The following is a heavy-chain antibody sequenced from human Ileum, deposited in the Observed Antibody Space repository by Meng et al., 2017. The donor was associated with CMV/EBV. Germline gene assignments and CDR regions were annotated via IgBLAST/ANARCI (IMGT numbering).Heavy chain of an antibody. Sequence: ASVKVSCKASGYTFTDLIIHWVRQAPGQGLEWMGWIAPKNGGTSYAQKFQHRVTLNRDTSISTVYMELSGLISDDTAIYYCARDAAWSLDYWGQGTLVTVSS. J-gene: IGHJ4*02. D-gene: IGHD2-8*02. CDR1: GYTFTDLI. CDR2: IAPKNGGT. V-gene: IGHV1-2*02. CDR3: ARDAAWSLDY.